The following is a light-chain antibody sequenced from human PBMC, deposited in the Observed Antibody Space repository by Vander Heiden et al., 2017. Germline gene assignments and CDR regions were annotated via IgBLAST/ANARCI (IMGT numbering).Light chain of an antibody. V-gene: IGKV3-11*01. J-gene: IGKJ4*01. CDR1: QSIDTF. Sequence: EIILTQSPATLSLSPGDTATLSCNASQSIDTFLAWYQQKPGQAPRLLIYDAKNRASGIPARLSGAGSATDFTLTISSLQPEDFAVYYCQQRGAWPLSFGGGTKVDIQ. CDR3: QQRGAWPLS. CDR2: DAK.